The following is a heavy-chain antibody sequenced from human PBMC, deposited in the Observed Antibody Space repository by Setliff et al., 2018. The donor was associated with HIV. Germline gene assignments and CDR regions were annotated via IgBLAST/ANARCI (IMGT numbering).Heavy chain of an antibody. CDR1: GGSISTGVYY. CDR3: ASPRGYCSGGTCHFWYFDL. Sequence: SETLSLTCTVSGGSISTGVYYWSWIRQPADKALEWIGRISASGSTNYNPSLESRVTLSIDTSNNQFSLKLCSVTAADTAVYYCASPRGYCSGGTCHFWYFDLWGRGTLVTVSS. J-gene: IGHJ2*01. D-gene: IGHD2-15*01. V-gene: IGHV4-61*02. CDR2: ISASGST.